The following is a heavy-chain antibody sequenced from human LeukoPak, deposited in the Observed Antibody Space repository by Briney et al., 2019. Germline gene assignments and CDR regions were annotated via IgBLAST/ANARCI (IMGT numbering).Heavy chain of an antibody. J-gene: IGHJ5*02. Sequence: SETQSLTCTVSGGSISSGGYYWSWIRQHPGKGLEWIGYIYYSGSTYYSPSLKSRVTISVDTSKNQFSLKLSSVTAADTAVYYCARGPYSSSWYFRPFDPWGQGTLVTVSS. D-gene: IGHD6-13*01. CDR1: GGSISSGGYY. CDR3: ARGPYSSSWYFRPFDP. V-gene: IGHV4-31*03. CDR2: IYYSGST.